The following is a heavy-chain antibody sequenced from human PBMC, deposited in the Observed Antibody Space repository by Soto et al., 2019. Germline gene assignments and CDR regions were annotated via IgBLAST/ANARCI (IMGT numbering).Heavy chain of an antibody. CDR3: ARDSAAGTGLGY. Sequence: GPTLVNPTQTLTLTCTFSGFSLSTSVMRVSWIRQPPGKALEWLARIDWDDDKFYSTSLKTRLTISKDTSKNQVVLTMTNMDPVDTATYYCARDSAAGTGLGYWGQGTLVTVSS. CDR2: IDWDDDK. D-gene: IGHD6-13*01. V-gene: IGHV2-70*04. J-gene: IGHJ4*02. CDR1: GFSLSTSVMR.